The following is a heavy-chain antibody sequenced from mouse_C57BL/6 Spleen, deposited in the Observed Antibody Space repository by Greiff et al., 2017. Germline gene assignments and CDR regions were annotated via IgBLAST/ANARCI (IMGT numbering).Heavy chain of an antibody. Sequence: EVQLQESGPGLVKPSQSLSLTCSVTGYSITSGYYWNWIRQFPGNKLEWMGYISYDGSNNYNPSLKNRISITRDTSKNQFFLKLNSVTTEDTATYYCARGGNSRDYWGQGTTLTVSS. CDR2: ISYDGSN. CDR3: ARGGNSRDY. V-gene: IGHV3-6*01. J-gene: IGHJ2*01. CDR1: GYSITSGYY.